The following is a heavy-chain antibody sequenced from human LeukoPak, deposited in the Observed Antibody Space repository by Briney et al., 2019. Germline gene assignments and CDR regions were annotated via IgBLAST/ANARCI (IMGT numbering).Heavy chain of an antibody. CDR3: AKNIALTGEFDS. CDR1: GYTFTSYD. Sequence: ASVKVSCKASGYTFTSYDVNWFRQATGQGLEWMGWMNPNSGNTGYAQKFQGRVSLTRDTSISRAYLELISLRSEDTAVYYCAKNIALTGEFDSWGQGTLVTVSS. D-gene: IGHD7-27*01. J-gene: IGHJ4*02. V-gene: IGHV1-8*01. CDR2: MNPNSGNT.